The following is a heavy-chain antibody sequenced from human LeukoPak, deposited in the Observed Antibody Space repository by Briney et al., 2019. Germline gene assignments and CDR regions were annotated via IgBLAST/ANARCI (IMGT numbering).Heavy chain of an antibody. CDR3: ARGRDYGDHPRDWFDP. Sequence: PGGSLRLSCAASGFTFSSYAMHWVRQAPGKGLEWVAVISYDGSNKYYADSVKGRFTISRDNSKNTLYLQMNSLRAEDTAVYYCARGRDYGDHPRDWFDPWGQGTLVTVSS. CDR2: ISYDGSNK. CDR1: GFTFSSYA. J-gene: IGHJ5*02. D-gene: IGHD4-17*01. V-gene: IGHV3-30-3*01.